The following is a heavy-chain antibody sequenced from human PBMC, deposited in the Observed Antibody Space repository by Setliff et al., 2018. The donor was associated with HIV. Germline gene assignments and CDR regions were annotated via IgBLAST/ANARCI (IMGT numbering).Heavy chain of an antibody. Sequence: PGGSLRLSCAASGFTFSDYGFHWVRQAPGKGLEWVAVISYDGSYKYYADSVKGRFTISRDNSKNTLYVQMNSLRADDTAVYYCVRDLTTIVTRKVFDIWGQGTMVTVS. CDR1: GFTFSDYG. CDR3: VRDLTTIVTRKVFDI. V-gene: IGHV3-30*19. D-gene: IGHD4-4*01. CDR2: ISYDGSYK. J-gene: IGHJ3*02.